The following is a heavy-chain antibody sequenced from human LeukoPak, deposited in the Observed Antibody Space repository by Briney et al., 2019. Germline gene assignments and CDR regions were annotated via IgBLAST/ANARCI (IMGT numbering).Heavy chain of an antibody. V-gene: IGHV3-23*01. Sequence: PGGSLRLSCAASGFTFSDWYMSWIRQAPGKGLEWVSAISGSGGSTYYADSVKGRFTISRDNSKNTLYLQMNSLRAEDTAVYYCAKYQCSGGSCYSRVAFDIWGQGTMVTVSS. J-gene: IGHJ3*02. D-gene: IGHD2-15*01. CDR3: AKYQCSGGSCYSRVAFDI. CDR1: GFTFSDWY. CDR2: ISGSGGST.